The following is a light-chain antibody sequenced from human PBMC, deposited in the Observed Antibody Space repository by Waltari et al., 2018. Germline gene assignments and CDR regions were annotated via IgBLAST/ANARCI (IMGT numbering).Light chain of an antibody. CDR3: QQCYSTEIT. CDR1: QSISSY. Sequence: DIQMTQSPSSLSASVGDRVTITCRASQSISSYLNWYQQKPGKAPKLLINAASSLQSGVPSRFSGSGSGTDFTLTISSLQPEDFATYYCQQCYSTEITFGQGTRLEIE. J-gene: IGKJ5*01. CDR2: AAS. V-gene: IGKV1-39*01.